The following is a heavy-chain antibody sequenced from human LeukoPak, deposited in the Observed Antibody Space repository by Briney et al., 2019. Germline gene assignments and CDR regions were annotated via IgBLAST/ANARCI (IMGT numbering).Heavy chain of an antibody. Sequence: SVKVSCKASGGTFSSYAISWVRQAPGQGLEWMGGIIPIFGTANYAQKFQGRVTITADESTSTAYMELSSLRSDDTAVYYCARDSPVVVTASLDYWGQGTLVTVSS. CDR2: IIPIFGTA. J-gene: IGHJ4*02. D-gene: IGHD2-21*02. V-gene: IGHV1-69*01. CDR3: ARDSPVVVTASLDY. CDR1: GGTFSSYA.